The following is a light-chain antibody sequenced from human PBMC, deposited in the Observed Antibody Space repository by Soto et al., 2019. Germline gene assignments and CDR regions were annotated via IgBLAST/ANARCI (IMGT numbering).Light chain of an antibody. Sequence: QAVVTQEPSLTVSPGGTVTLTCASSTGAVTSGYYPNWFQQKPGQAPGALIYSTSNKHSWTPARFSGSLLGGKAALTLSGVQPEDEAEYYCLLYYGGAQPLFGGGTKLTVL. V-gene: IGLV7-43*01. J-gene: IGLJ2*01. CDR3: LLYYGGAQPL. CDR1: TGAVTSGYY. CDR2: STS.